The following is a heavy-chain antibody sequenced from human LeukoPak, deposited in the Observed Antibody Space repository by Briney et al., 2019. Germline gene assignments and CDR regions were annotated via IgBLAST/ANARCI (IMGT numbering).Heavy chain of an antibody. J-gene: IGHJ4*02. CDR3: ARLGATSSGKYYFDY. V-gene: IGHV3-7*01. CDR1: GFTIGSHF. CDR2: LEPSGNER. D-gene: IGHD6-25*01. Sequence: GGSLRLSCAVSGFTIGSHFMGWVRHLPGKGLQCVAILEPSGNERNYVDSVKGRFSISRDNAQNSLSLQMNSLSADDTAVYYCARLGATSSGKYYFDYWGQGTLVTVSS.